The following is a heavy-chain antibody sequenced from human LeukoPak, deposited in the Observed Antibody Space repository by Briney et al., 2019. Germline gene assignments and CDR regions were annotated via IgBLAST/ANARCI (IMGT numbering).Heavy chain of an antibody. CDR3: AKDIGGGSYYLFDY. V-gene: IGHV3-23*01. J-gene: IGHJ4*02. D-gene: IGHD1-26*01. CDR2: ISGSGGST. CDR1: GFTVSSNY. Sequence: PGGSLRLSCAASGFTVSSNYMSWVRQAPGKGLEWVSAISGSGGSTYYADSVKGRFTISRDNSKNTLYLQMNSLRAEDTALYYCAKDIGGGSYYLFDYWGQGTLVTVSS.